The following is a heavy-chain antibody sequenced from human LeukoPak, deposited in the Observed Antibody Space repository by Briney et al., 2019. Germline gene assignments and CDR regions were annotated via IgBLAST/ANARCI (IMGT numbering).Heavy chain of an antibody. D-gene: IGHD6-6*01. CDR3: AREVAARRLGSWFDP. Sequence: GGSLRLSCAASGFTFSNYWMGWVRQAQGRGLEWVANIKHDGSENSYVDSVKGRFTISRDNAKNSLYLQMNSLRAEDTAVYHCAREVAARRLGSWFDPWGQGTLVTVSS. CDR2: IKHDGSEN. V-gene: IGHV3-7*01. J-gene: IGHJ5*02. CDR1: GFTFSNYW.